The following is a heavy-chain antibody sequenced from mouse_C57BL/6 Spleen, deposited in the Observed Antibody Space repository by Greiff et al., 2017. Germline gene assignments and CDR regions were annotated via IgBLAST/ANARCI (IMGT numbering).Heavy chain of an antibody. J-gene: IGHJ4*01. V-gene: IGHV5-4*01. CDR3: ARENYSNFYAMDY. CDR2: ISDGGSYT. CDR1: GFTFSSYA. D-gene: IGHD2-5*01. Sequence: DVHLVESGGGLVKPGGSLKLSCAASGFTFSSYAMSWVRQTPEKRLEWVATISDGGSYTYYPDNVKGRFTISRDNAKNNLYLQMSHLKSEDTAMYYCARENYSNFYAMDYWGQGTSVTVSS.